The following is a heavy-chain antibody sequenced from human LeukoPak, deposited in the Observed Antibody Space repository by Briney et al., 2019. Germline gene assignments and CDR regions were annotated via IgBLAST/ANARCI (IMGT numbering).Heavy chain of an antibody. V-gene: IGHV4-59*01. D-gene: IGHD3-22*01. CDR1: GGSISGYY. J-gene: IGHJ3*02. Sequence: XETLSLTCTVSGGSISGYYWSWIRQPPGKGLEWVGYIYYSGSTKYNPSLKSRVTMSVDTSRNQFSLKLSSVTAADTAVYYCARGGLENGYHSNDGFDIWGQGTMVTVSS. CDR2: IYYSGST. CDR3: ARGGLENGYHSNDGFDI.